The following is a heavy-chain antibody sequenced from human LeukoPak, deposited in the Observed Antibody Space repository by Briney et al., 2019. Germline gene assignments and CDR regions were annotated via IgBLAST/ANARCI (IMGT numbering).Heavy chain of an antibody. CDR3: ARAVVLGGWFDP. D-gene: IGHD2-21*01. CDR1: GFTFSSHW. J-gene: IGHJ5*02. Sequence: PGGSLRLSCAASGFTFSSHWMHWVRQAPGKGPVWLSRIISDGSDTTYADSVRGRFTISRDNAKNTLYLQMNSLRGDDTAVYYCARAVVLGGWFDPWGQGTLVTVSS. CDR2: IISDGSDT. V-gene: IGHV3-74*01.